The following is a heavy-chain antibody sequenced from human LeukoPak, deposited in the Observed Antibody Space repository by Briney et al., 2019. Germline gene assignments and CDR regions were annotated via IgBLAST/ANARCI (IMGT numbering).Heavy chain of an antibody. V-gene: IGHV4-31*03. CDR3: ARTSITIFGVVPSGMDV. J-gene: IGHJ6*02. CDR1: GGSISSGGYY. CDR2: IYYSGST. Sequence: PSETLSLTCTVSGGSISSGGYYWSWIRQHPGKGLEWIGYIYYSGSTYYNPSLKSRVTISVDTSKNQFSLKLSSVTAADTALYYCARTSITIFGVVPSGMDVWGQGTTVTVSS. D-gene: IGHD3-3*01.